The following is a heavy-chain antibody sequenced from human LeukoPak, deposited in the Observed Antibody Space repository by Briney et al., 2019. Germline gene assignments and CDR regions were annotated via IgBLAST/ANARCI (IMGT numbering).Heavy chain of an antibody. CDR1: GFTFSSYS. J-gene: IGHJ4*02. Sequence: GGSLRLSCAASGFTFSSYSMNWVRQAPGKGLEWVSSISSSSSYIYYADSVKGRFTISRDNAKNSLYLQMNSLGAEDTAVYYCAVNQLGYCSGGSCYQYDYWGQGTLVTVSS. CDR3: AVNQLGYCSGGSCYQYDY. D-gene: IGHD2-15*01. V-gene: IGHV3-21*01. CDR2: ISSSSSYI.